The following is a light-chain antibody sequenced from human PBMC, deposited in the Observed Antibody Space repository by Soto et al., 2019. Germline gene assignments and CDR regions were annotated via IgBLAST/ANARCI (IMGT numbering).Light chain of an antibody. Sequence: EMVMTQSPATLSVSPGERGTLSCRASQNLSRNLAWYQQQPGQAPRLLIYGASTRATGIPARFSGSGSGTDLTLTISSQQSEDFAVYYCQQYDNWPHTFGQGTKLEIK. CDR1: QNLSRN. CDR2: GAS. V-gene: IGKV3-15*01. CDR3: QQYDNWPHT. J-gene: IGKJ2*01.